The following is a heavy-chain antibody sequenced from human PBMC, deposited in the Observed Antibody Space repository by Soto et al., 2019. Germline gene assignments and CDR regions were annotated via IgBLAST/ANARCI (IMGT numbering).Heavy chain of an antibody. CDR1: GYTLTELS. J-gene: IGHJ4*02. D-gene: IGHD4-17*01. V-gene: IGHV1-24*01. CDR3: ATDLRDPTTGTFFDY. Sequence: ASVKVSCKVSGYTLTELSMHWVRQAPGKGLEWMGGFDPEDGETIYAQKFQGRVTMTEDTSTDTAYMELSSLRSEDTAVYYCATDLRDPTTGTFFDYWGQGTLVTVSS. CDR2: FDPEDGET.